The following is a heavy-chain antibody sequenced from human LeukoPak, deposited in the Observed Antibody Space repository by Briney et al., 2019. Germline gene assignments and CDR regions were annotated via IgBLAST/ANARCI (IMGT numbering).Heavy chain of an antibody. Sequence: GGSLRLSCAASGFTFSDSWMSWVRQAPGKGLEWVANMNQDGSEKDYVDSVKGRFTISRDNARNSLYLQMGSLRAEDTAVYYCVTYTHWVAGDVWGQGTTVTVSS. CDR1: GFTFSDSW. CDR2: MNQDGSEK. J-gene: IGHJ6*02. CDR3: VTYTHWVAGDV. D-gene: IGHD3-16*01. V-gene: IGHV3-7*01.